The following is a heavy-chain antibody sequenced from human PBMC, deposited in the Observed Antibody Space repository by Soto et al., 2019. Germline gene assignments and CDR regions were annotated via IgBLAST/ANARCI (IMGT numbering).Heavy chain of an antibody. J-gene: IGHJ6*02. CDR3: GRDRGGGSGNYYVSMGMDV. CDR1: GGSMSSSGYS. D-gene: IGHD3-10*01. Sequence: PSETLSLTCAVSGGSMSSSGYSWNWIRQPPGKGLEWIGYKYNSGNTYYNPSLKSRVTISVDRAKNQFSLKLTSVTAADTAVYYCGRDRGGGSGNYYVSMGMDVWGRGTTVTVSS. V-gene: IGHV4-30-2*01. CDR2: KYNSGNT.